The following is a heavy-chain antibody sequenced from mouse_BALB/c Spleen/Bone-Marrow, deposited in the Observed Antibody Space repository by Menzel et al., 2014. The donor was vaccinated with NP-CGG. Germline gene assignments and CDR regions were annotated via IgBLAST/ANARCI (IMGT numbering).Heavy chain of an antibody. D-gene: IGHD2-1*01. V-gene: IGHV1-67*01. CDR2: ISTYSGNT. CDR3: ASPIYYGNYEGFAY. Sequence: QVQLQQPGPELVRPGVSMKISCKGSGYTFTDYAMHWVKQSHAKSLEWIGVISTYSGNTNYNQKFKGKATMTVDKSSSTAYLELARLTSEDSAIHYCASPIYYGNYEGFAYWGQGTLVTVSA. J-gene: IGHJ3*01. CDR1: GYTFTDYA.